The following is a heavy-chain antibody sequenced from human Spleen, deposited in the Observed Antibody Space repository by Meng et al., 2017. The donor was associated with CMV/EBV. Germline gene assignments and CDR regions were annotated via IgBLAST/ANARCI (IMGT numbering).Heavy chain of an antibody. V-gene: IGHV4-34*01. CDR3: ARHFQYYYYGMDV. D-gene: IGHD3-3*02. CDR2: ISHGGGT. CDR1: GGSFSAYH. Sequence: GSLRLSCAVYGGSFSAYHWNWIRQSPGKGLEWIGEISHGGGTRYNPSLKSRVTISVDTSKNQFSLQLNSVTAADTAVYYCARHFQYYYYGMDVWGQGTTVTVSS. J-gene: IGHJ6*02.